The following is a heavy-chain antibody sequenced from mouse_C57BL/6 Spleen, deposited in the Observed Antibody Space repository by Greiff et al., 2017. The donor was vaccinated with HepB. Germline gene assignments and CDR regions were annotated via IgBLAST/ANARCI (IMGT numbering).Heavy chain of an antibody. D-gene: IGHD2-5*01. CDR3: TRDRGSNWFAY. CDR2: ISSGGDYI. CDR1: GFTFSSYA. V-gene: IGHV5-9-1*02. J-gene: IGHJ3*01. Sequence: DVQLVESGEGLVKPGGSLKLSCAASGFTFSSYAMSWVRQTPEKRLEWVAYISSGGDYIYYADTVKGRFTISRDNARNTLYLQMSSLKSEDTAMYYCTRDRGSNWFAYWGQGTLVTVSA.